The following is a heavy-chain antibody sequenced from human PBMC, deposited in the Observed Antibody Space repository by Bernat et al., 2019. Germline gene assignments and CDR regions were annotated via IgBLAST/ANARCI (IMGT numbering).Heavy chain of an antibody. D-gene: IGHD6-6*01. J-gene: IGHJ4*02. CDR1: GFTFSSYG. CDR2: IWYDGSNK. V-gene: IGHV3-33*06. CDR3: AKSYSSSSLEVDY. Sequence: QVQLVESGGGVVQPGRSLRLSCAASGFTFSSYGMHWVRQAPGKGLEWVAVIWYDGSNKYYADSVKGRFTISRDNSKNTLYLQMNSLRAEDTAVYYCAKSYSSSSLEVDYWGQGTLVTVSS.